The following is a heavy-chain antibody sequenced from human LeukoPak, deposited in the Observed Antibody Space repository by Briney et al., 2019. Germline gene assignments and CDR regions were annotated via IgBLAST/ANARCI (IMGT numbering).Heavy chain of an antibody. V-gene: IGHV1-18*01. D-gene: IGHD3-3*01. J-gene: IGHJ4*02. CDR2: ISAYNGNT. CDR1: GYTFTSYG. Sequence: ASVKVSCKASGYTFTSYGISWLRQAPGQGLEWMGWISAYNGNTNYAQKLQGRVTMTTDTSTSTAYMELRSLRSDDTAVYYCARDITIFGVVTTFDYWGQGTLVTVSS. CDR3: ARDITIFGVVTTFDY.